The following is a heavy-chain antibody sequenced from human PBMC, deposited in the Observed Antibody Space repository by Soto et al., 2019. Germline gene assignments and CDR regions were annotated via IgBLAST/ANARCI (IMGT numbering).Heavy chain of an antibody. V-gene: IGHV1-18*04. J-gene: IGHJ3*02. Sequence: QVQLVQSGAEVKKPGASVKVSCKASGYTFTSYGISWVRQAPGQGLEWMGWISAYNGNTNYAQKLQGRVTMTTDTSTSTAYMELRRLRSDDTAVYYCARVQSGYSSGYYGIDAFDIWGQGTMVTVSS. CDR2: ISAYNGNT. CDR1: GYTFTSYG. D-gene: IGHD3-22*01. CDR3: ARVQSGYSSGYYGIDAFDI.